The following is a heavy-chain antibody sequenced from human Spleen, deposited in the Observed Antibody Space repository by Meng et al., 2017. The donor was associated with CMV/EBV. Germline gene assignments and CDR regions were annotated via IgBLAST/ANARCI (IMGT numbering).Heavy chain of an antibody. J-gene: IGHJ6*02. CDR3: ANLGDYVWGSYRYTDGMDV. CDR2: ISGSGGST. CDR1: GFTFSSYA. Sequence: GSLKISCAASGFTFSSYAMSWVRQAPGKGLEWVSAISGSGGSTYYADSVKGRFTISRDNSKNTLYLQMNSLRAEDTAVYYCANLGDYVWGSYRYTDGMDVWGQGTTVTVSS. V-gene: IGHV3-23*01. D-gene: IGHD3-16*02.